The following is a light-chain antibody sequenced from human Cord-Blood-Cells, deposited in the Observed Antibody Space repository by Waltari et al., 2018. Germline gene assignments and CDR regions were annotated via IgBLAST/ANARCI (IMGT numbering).Light chain of an antibody. Sequence: DIQMTQSPSSLSASVGDRVTITCRASQSISSYLNWYQQKPGKAPKLLIYAASSLQSEVPSRFNGSGSGTDLTLTISSLQPEDFATYYCQQGYSTRRWTFGQGTNLEIK. CDR2: AAS. V-gene: IGKV1-39*01. J-gene: IGKJ1*01. CDR1: QSISSY. CDR3: QQGYSTRRWT.